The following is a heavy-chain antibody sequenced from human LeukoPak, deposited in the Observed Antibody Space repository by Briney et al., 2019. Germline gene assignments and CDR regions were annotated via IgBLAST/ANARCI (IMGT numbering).Heavy chain of an antibody. Sequence: PSETLSLTCTVSGGSISSYYWSWIRQPPGKGLEWIGYIYYSGSTSYNPSLKSRVTISVDTSKNQFSLKLSSVTAADTAVYYCARDYYDSSGYYFNWFDPWGQGTLVTVSS. CDR3: ARDYYDSSGYYFNWFDP. CDR1: GGSISSYY. CDR2: IYYSGST. D-gene: IGHD3-22*01. V-gene: IGHV4-59*01. J-gene: IGHJ5*02.